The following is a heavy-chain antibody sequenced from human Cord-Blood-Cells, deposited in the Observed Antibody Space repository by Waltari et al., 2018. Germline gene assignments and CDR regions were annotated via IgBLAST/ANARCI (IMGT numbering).Heavy chain of an antibody. CDR2: IYYRWST. D-gene: IGHD2-2*01. CDR1: GGSISSYY. J-gene: IGHJ3*02. V-gene: IGHV4-59*08. Sequence: QVQLQESGPGLVKPSETLSLTCTVSGGSISSYYWSWIRQPPGKGLEWIGYIYYRWSTDYNPSLKGRVTISVDTSKNQFSLKLSSVTAADTAVYYCARQVRYCSSTSCNDAFDIWGHGTMVTVSS. CDR3: ARQVRYCSSTSCNDAFDI.